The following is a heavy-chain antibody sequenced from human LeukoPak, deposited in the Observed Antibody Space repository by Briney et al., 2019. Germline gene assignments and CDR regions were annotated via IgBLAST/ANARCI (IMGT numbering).Heavy chain of an antibody. CDR3: AKDLYGGRTAGSDY. D-gene: IGHD6-13*01. Sequence: PGGSLRLSCAASGFTFSSYGMHWVRQAPGKGLEWVAVISYDGSNKYYADSVKGRFTISRDNSKNTLYLQMNSLRAEDTAVYYCAKDLYGGRTAGSDYWGQGTLVTVSS. J-gene: IGHJ4*02. CDR1: GFTFSSYG. CDR2: ISYDGSNK. V-gene: IGHV3-30*18.